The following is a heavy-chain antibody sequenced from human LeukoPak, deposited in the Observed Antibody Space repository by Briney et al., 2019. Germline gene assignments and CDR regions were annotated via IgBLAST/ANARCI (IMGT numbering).Heavy chain of an antibody. V-gene: IGHV3-11*01. Sequence: GGSLRLSCAASGFTFSDYYMTWIRQAPGKGLEWISFISSSGDSLYYADSVEGRFTISRDNAKDSVYLQMNSLRAEDTAVYYCAKSYSNAWNNWFDPWGQGSLVTVSS. D-gene: IGHD4-11*01. CDR2: ISSSGDSL. J-gene: IGHJ5*02. CDR3: AKSYSNAWNNWFDP. CDR1: GFTFSDYY.